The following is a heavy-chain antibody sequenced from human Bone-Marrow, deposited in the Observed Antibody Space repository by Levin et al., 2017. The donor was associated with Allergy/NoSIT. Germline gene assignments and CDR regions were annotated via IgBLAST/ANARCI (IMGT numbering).Heavy chain of an antibody. V-gene: IGHV1-3*02. CDR1: GHTFTSFA. CDR2: TNTGNGYT. D-gene: IGHD3-10*01. J-gene: IGHJ3*01. CDR3: ATISGTFGDAFDF. Sequence: PPASVKVSCKISGHTFTSFAVHWVRQAPGQRLEWMGWTNTGNGYTHYSQDFLDRVTIAWDTSASTGYMELSTLRSDDMAVYYCATISGTFGDAFDFWGQGTVVTVSS.